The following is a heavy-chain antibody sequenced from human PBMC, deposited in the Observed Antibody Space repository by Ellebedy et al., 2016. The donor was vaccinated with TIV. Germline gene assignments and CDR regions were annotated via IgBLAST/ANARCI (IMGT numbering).Heavy chain of an antibody. D-gene: IGHD4-17*01. CDR3: ARKGSVTTFVFAY. CDR2: IWYDGSNK. CDR1: GFTFSSYG. V-gene: IGHV3-33*01. Sequence: GGSLRLSXAASGFTFSSYGMHWVRQAPGKGLEWVAVIWYDGSNKYYADSVKGRFTISRDNSKNTLYLQMNSLRAEDTAVYYCARKGSVTTFVFAYWGQGTLVTVSS. J-gene: IGHJ4*02.